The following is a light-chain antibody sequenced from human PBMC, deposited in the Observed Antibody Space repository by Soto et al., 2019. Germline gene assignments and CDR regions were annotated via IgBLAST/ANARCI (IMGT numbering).Light chain of an antibody. CDR3: QQYYSPWT. Sequence: DIEMTQSPDSLAVSLGERATINCKSSQSVLYSSNNKNYLAWYQQKPGQPPKLLIYWASTRESGVPDRFSGSGSGTDFTLTISSLQAEDVAVYYCQQYYSPWTFGQGTKVEIK. CDR2: WAS. CDR1: QSVLYSSNNKNY. J-gene: IGKJ1*01. V-gene: IGKV4-1*01.